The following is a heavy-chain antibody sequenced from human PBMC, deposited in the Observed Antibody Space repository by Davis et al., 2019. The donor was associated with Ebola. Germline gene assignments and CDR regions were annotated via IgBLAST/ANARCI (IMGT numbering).Heavy chain of an antibody. CDR1: GYPFTTYD. D-gene: IGHD2-15*01. V-gene: IGHV1-8*01. Sequence: ASVKVSCKAFGYPFTTYDINWVRQATGQGLEFMGWMNPTSGDTGFAPKFQGRLTLTRNTSIDTAYMELSSLTSEDTGVYFCARIGGHSGLLPDYWGQGSRVTVSS. J-gene: IGHJ4*02. CDR3: ARIGGHSGLLPDY. CDR2: MNPTSGDT.